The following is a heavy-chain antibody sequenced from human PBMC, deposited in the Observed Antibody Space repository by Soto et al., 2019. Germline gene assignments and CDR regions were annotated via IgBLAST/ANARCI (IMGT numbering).Heavy chain of an antibody. J-gene: IGHJ4*02. CDR1: GYTFASYG. Sequence: QVQLVQSGAEVKKAGASVKVSCKASGYTFASYGISWVRQAPGQGLEWMGWISGYNGDTNYAQKLQDIVNMTTDTSRSTVYMELRSLRSDDTAVYYCARGGRGVTLYFDYWGQGTLVTASS. CDR2: ISGYNGDT. V-gene: IGHV1-18*01. D-gene: IGHD3-10*01. CDR3: ARGGRGVTLYFDY.